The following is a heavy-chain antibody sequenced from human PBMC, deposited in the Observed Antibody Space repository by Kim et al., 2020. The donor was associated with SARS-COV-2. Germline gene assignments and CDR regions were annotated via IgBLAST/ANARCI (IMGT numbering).Heavy chain of an antibody. D-gene: IGHD2-15*01. CDR2: IYYSGIT. CDR3: ARGDCSGGSCYPEHFHH. V-gene: IGHV4-59*01. J-gene: IGHJ1*01. Sequence: SETLSLTCSVSGGSISSYYWSWIRQPPGKGLEWIGYIYYSGITKYNPSLKSRVTISVDTSKNQFSLKLSSVTAADTAVYCCARGDCSGGSCYPEHFHHWGQGTLVTVSS. CDR1: GGSISSYY.